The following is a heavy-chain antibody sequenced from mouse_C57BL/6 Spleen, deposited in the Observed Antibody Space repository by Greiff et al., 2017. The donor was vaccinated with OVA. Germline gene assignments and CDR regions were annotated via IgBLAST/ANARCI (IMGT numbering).Heavy chain of an antibody. D-gene: IGHD2-4*01. J-gene: IGHJ2*01. V-gene: IGHV1-50*01. CDR3: ATRLRRYYFDY. CDR2: IDPSDSYT. CDR1: GYTFTSYW. Sequence: QVQLQQSGAELVKPGASVKLSCKASGYTFTSYWMQWVKQRPGQGLEWIGEIDPSDSYTNYNQKFKGKATLTVDTSSSTAYMQLSSLTSEDSAVYYCATRLRRYYFDYWGQGTTLTVSS.